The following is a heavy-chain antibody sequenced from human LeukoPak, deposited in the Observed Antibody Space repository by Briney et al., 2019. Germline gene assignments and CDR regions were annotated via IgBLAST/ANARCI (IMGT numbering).Heavy chain of an antibody. CDR1: GFTFSRYA. CDR2: IYTGGTT. D-gene: IGHD2-21*02. Sequence: GGSLRLSCAASGFTFSRYAMSWVRQAPGKGLEWVSVIYTGGTTYYADSVKGRFTISRDNSKNTLYLQMNSLRVEDTAVYYCAREVRAYCGGDCYSSTVDYWGQGTLVTVSS. J-gene: IGHJ4*02. V-gene: IGHV3-53*01. CDR3: AREVRAYCGGDCYSSTVDY.